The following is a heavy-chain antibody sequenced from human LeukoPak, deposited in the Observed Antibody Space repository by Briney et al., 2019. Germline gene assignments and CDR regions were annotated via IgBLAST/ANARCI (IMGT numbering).Heavy chain of an antibody. CDR3: ASQVGVHCSSTSCYSY. CDR2: IKQDGSEK. V-gene: IGHV3-7*01. D-gene: IGHD2-2*02. Sequence: GGSLRLSCAASGFTFSSYWMSWVRQAPGKGLEWVANIKQDGSEKYYVDSVKGRFTISRDNAKNSLYLQMNSLRAEDTAVYYCASQVGVHCSSTSCYSYWGQGTLVTVSS. CDR1: GFTFSSYW. J-gene: IGHJ4*02.